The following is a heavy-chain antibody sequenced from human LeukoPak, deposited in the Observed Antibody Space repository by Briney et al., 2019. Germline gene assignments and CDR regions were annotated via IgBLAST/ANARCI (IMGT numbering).Heavy chain of an antibody. V-gene: IGHV3-48*01. Sequence: GGSLRLSCAASGFTFSSYSMNWVRQAPGKGLEWVSYISSSSSTIYYADSVKGRFTISRDNAKNSLYLQMNSLRAEDTAVYYCARNPYCSSTSCYDTLYYYGMDVWGQGTTVTVSS. D-gene: IGHD2-2*01. J-gene: IGHJ6*02. CDR3: ARNPYCSSTSCYDTLYYYGMDV. CDR2: ISSSSSTI. CDR1: GFTFSSYS.